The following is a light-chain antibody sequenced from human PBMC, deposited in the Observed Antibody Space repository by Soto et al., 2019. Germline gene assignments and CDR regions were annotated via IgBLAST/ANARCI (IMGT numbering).Light chain of an antibody. CDR3: QQCYSSPRT. V-gene: IGKV1-39*01. Sequence: DIQMTQSPSTLSASVGDRVTITCRASQSISTYLNWYQQKVGRAPTLLIYAASSLQSGVPSRFSGGGSGTDFTLTISSLQPEVFAMYFCQQCYSSPRTFGQGT. CDR2: AAS. J-gene: IGKJ1*01. CDR1: QSISTY.